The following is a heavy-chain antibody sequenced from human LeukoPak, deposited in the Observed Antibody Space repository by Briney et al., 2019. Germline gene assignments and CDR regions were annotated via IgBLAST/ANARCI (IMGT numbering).Heavy chain of an antibody. Sequence: GGSLRLSCAASGFTFSSYSMNWVRQAPGKGLEWVSSISSSSSYIYYADSVKGRFTISRDNAKNSLYLRMNSLRAEDTAVYYCARDALNSGYYYPNYNWFDPWGQGTLVTVSS. CDR2: ISSSSSYI. V-gene: IGHV3-21*01. CDR1: GFTFSSYS. D-gene: IGHD3-22*01. CDR3: ARDALNSGYYYPNYNWFDP. J-gene: IGHJ5*02.